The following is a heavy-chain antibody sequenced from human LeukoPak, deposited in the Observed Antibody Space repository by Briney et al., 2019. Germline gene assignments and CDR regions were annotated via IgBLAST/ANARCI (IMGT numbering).Heavy chain of an antibody. D-gene: IGHD5/OR15-5a*01. CDR1: GFTFDDYA. CDR3: AKDHLIYDDNGLWSDP. Sequence: GGSLRLSCATSGFTFDDYAMHWVRQAPGKGLEWVSLIRGDATTYYAESTEGRFTISRENSKNSMYLQMNSLRIEDTALYYCAKDHLIYDDNGLWSDPWGQGTLVTVSS. J-gene: IGHJ5*02. CDR2: IRGDATT. V-gene: IGHV3-43*02.